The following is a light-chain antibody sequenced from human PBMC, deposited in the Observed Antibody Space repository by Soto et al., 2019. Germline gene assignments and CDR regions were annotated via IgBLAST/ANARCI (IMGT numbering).Light chain of an antibody. Sequence: EIVMTQSPATLSVSPGERATLSCRASQSVSSNLAWYQQKPGQAPRVLIYGASTRATGIPARFSGSGSGTEFTLTISSLQSEDFAVYYCQQYNNWPRTFGQGTKVEIK. CDR1: QSVSSN. CDR3: QQYNNWPRT. V-gene: IGKV3-15*01. J-gene: IGKJ1*01. CDR2: GAS.